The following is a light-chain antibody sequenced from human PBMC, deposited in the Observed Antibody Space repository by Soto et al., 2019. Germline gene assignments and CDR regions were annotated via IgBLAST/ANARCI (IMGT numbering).Light chain of an antibody. CDR2: GAS. CDR1: QSVSAN. V-gene: IGKV3-20*01. J-gene: IGKJ5*01. Sequence: TQSPAALSVSPGERATLSCRASQSVSANLAWYQQKPGQAPRLLIYGASTRATGIPDRFSGSGSETDFTLTISRLEPEDFALYYCQQYGSSAPIPFGQGTRLAIK. CDR3: QQYGSSAPIP.